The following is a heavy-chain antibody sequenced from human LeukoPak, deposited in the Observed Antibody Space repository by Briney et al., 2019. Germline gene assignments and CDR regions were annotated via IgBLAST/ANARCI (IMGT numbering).Heavy chain of an antibody. CDR1: GFSFSSSA. CDR3: AKISSTHFDY. D-gene: IGHD2-2*01. Sequence: GGSLRLSCAASGFSFSSSAMHWVRQAPGKSLEWVSLISWDGYHTDYTDSVKGRFTISRDNSKNTLYVQMNSLRAEDTAVYYCAKISSTHFDYWGQGTLVTVSS. V-gene: IGHV3-NL1*01. J-gene: IGHJ4*02. CDR2: ISWDGYHT.